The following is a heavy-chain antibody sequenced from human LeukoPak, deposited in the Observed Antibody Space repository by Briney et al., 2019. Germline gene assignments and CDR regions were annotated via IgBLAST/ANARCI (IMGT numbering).Heavy chain of an antibody. D-gene: IGHD1-26*01. CDR3: AREWELLY. CDR2: IYSGGST. CDR1: GFTVSSNY. J-gene: IGHJ4*02. Sequence: GGSLRLSCAASGFTVSSNYMSWVRQAPGKGLEWVSFIYSGGSTYYADSVKGRFTISIDNSKNTLYLQMKSMRAGDTAVYYCAREWELLYWGQGTLVTVSS. V-gene: IGHV3-53*01.